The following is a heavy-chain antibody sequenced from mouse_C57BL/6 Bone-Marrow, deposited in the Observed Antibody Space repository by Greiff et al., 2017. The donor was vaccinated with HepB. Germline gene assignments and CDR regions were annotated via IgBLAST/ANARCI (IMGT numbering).Heavy chain of an antibody. D-gene: IGHD1-1*01. CDR3: TQFITTVVATADY. CDR2: IRLKSDNYAT. Sequence: EVKLEESGGGLVQPGGSMKLSCVASGFTFSNYWMNWVRQSPEKGLEWVAQIRLKSDNYATHYAESVKGRFTISRDDSKSSVYLQMNNLMAEDTGIYYCTQFITTVVATADYWGQGTSVTVSS. J-gene: IGHJ4*01. V-gene: IGHV6-3*01. CDR1: GFTFSNYW.